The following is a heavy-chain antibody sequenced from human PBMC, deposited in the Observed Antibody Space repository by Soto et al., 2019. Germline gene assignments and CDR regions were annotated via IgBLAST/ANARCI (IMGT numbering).Heavy chain of an antibody. CDR1: GGSIXXXGYS. CDR2: IYHSGST. J-gene: IGHJ5*02. D-gene: IGHD2-2*01. V-gene: IGHV4-30-2*01. Sequence: QLQLQESGSGLVKPSQTLSLTCAVSGGSIXXXGYSXXWIRQPPGKGLEWIGYIYHSGSTYYNPSLXXXXXXXXXXXXXXXXXXXXXXXXXXTAVXXXXXXPDRWGQGTLVTVSS. CDR3: XXXPDR.